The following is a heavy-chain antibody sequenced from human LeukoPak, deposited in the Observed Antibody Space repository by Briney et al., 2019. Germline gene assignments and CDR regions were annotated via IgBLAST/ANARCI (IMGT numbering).Heavy chain of an antibody. CDR1: GGSISSSDYY. Sequence: SETLSLTCTVSGGSISSSDYYWGWIRQPPRTRLAWIGSIYYGGSTYYNPSLKSRVTISVDTSMNQFSLKLSFVTTADTAVYYCARGVSGSSWYFQHWGQGTLVTVSS. D-gene: IGHD6-13*01. CDR3: ARGVSGSSWYFQH. J-gene: IGHJ1*01. CDR2: IYYGGST. V-gene: IGHV4-39*01.